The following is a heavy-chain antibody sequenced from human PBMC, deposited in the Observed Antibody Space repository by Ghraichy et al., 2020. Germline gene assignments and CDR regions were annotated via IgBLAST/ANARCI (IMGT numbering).Heavy chain of an antibody. CDR3: ARAGPYYYGSGSYRPFGAFDI. CDR2: INHSGST. Sequence: SETLSLTCAVYGGSFSGYYWSWIRQPPGKGLEWIGEINHSGSTNYNPSLKSRVTISVDTSKNQFSLKLSSVTAADTAVYYCARAGPYYYGSGSYRPFGAFDIWGQGTMVTVSS. V-gene: IGHV4-34*01. J-gene: IGHJ3*02. D-gene: IGHD3-10*01. CDR1: GGSFSGYY.